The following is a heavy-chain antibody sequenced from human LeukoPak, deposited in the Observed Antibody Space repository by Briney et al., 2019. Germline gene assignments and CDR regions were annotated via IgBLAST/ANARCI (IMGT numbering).Heavy chain of an antibody. Sequence: GGSLRLSCAASGFTFSSYSMNWVRQAPGKGLEWVSSISSSSSYIYYADSVKGRFTISRDNAKNSLYLQMNSLRAEDTAVYYCARDLSCSSTSCYFHFDYWGQGTLVIVSS. V-gene: IGHV3-21*01. CDR1: GFTFSSYS. J-gene: IGHJ4*02. CDR2: ISSSSSYI. D-gene: IGHD2-2*01. CDR3: ARDLSCSSTSCYFHFDY.